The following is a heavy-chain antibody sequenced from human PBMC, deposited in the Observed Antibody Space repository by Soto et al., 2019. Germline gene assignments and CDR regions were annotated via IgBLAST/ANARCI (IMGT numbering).Heavy chain of an antibody. Sequence: SETLSLTXTVSGGSINSGDYYWTWVRQPPGKGLEWIGYIYYDGNSQHNPSLKSRVTMSIDTSKNQFSLNLSSVTAADTAVYYCARDRRWLPRGPNNWLDLWGQGTQVTVSS. V-gene: IGHV4-30-4*01. D-gene: IGHD5-12*01. CDR3: ARDRRWLPRGPNNWLDL. CDR1: GGSINSGDYY. J-gene: IGHJ5*02. CDR2: IYYDGNS.